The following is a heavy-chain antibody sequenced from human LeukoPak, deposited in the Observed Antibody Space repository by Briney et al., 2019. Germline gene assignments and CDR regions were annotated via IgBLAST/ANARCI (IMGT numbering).Heavy chain of an antibody. CDR3: ARSPYSSGWTIDY. CDR1: GGSISSYY. CDR2: IYYSGST. D-gene: IGHD6-19*01. Sequence: SETLSLTCTVSGGSISSYYWSWIRQPPGKGLEWIGYIYYSGSTNYNPSLKSRVNISVDTSKNQFSLKLSSVTAADTAVYYCARSPYSSGWTIDYWGQGTLVTVSS. J-gene: IGHJ4*02. V-gene: IGHV4-59*08.